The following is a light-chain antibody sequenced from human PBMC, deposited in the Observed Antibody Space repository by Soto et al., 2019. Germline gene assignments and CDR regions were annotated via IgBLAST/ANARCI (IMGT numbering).Light chain of an antibody. CDR1: QSFSANF. CDR2: RAS. CDR3: QRYGSSWT. Sequence: IVLTQSPGTLSLSPWARATLSCRASQSFSANFLAWYQQKPGQGPRLLIYRASIRATGIPDRFSGSGSGTDFTLTISRLEPEDFAVYYCQRYGSSWTFGQGTKVEVK. V-gene: IGKV3-20*01. J-gene: IGKJ1*01.